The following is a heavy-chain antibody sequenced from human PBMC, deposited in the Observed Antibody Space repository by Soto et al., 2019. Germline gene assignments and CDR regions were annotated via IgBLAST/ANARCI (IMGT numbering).Heavy chain of an antibody. CDR1: GDSISSGDYA. D-gene: IGHD4-17*01. V-gene: IGHV4-30-2*06. J-gene: IGHJ6*02. Sequence: QLQLQESGSGLVNRSQTLSLTCAVSGDSISSGDYAWTWIRQSPGKGLEWIGYIYLTGVTYYNPSLKSRVTISVDKSKSQFSLRLSSVTAADTAVYYCARGHYGGHAMDVWGQGTTVTVSS. CDR2: IYLTGVT. CDR3: ARGHYGGHAMDV.